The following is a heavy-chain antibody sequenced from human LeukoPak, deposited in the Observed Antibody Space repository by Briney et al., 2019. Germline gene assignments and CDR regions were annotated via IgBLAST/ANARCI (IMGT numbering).Heavy chain of an antibody. CDR1: GFTFSTYW. J-gene: IGHJ4*02. D-gene: IGHD6-13*01. CDR2: INEDGGGR. CDR3: ATGQASSWSFDH. V-gene: IGHV3-7*03. Sequence: GGSLRLSCAASGFTFSTYWMTWVRQAPGKGLEWVANINEDGGGRYYVDSVEGRFTISRDNAKNSVHLQMNSLRSEDTAVYYCATGQASSWSFDHWGQGTLVTVSS.